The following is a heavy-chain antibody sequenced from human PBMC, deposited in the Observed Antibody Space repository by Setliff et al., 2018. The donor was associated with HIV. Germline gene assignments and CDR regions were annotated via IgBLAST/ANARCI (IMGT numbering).Heavy chain of an antibody. J-gene: IGHJ4*02. CDR3: ARHAFNGGWFGELLLPYFDN. CDR1: GDSMSSSSYY. D-gene: IGHD3-10*01. V-gene: IGHV4-39*01. CDR2: IFYSGTT. Sequence: SETLSLTCTVSGDSMSSSSYYWGWIRQPPGKGLEWIGSIFYSGTTYYNPTLKSRVSISVETSKIQFSLNLTSVTAADTAVYYCARHAFNGGWFGELLLPYFDNWGQGTLVTVSS.